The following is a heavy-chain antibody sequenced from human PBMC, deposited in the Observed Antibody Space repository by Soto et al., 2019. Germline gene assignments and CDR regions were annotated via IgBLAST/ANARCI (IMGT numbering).Heavy chain of an antibody. D-gene: IGHD3-22*01. Sequence: QVQLVESGGGVVQPGRSLRLSCAASGFTFSSYGMHWVRQAPGKGLERVAVIWYDGSNKYYADSVKGRFTISRDNSKNTLYLQMNSLRAEDTAVYYCARDPVPDDRSGYYYGAADLIDWGQGTMVTVAS. CDR3: ARDPVPDDRSGYYYGAADLID. J-gene: IGHJ3*01. CDR1: GFTFSSYG. CDR2: IWYDGSNK. V-gene: IGHV3-33*01.